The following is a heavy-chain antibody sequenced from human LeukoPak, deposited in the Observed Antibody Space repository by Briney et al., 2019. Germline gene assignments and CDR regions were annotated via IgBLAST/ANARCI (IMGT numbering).Heavy chain of an antibody. CDR3: ARPPGHIAAGPQIRYFDY. CDR2: INSDGSSK. V-gene: IGHV3-74*01. J-gene: IGHJ4*02. Sequence: PGGSLRLSCAASGFTLSTYWMHWVRQAPGKGLVWVSRINSDGSSKGYADSVKGRFTISRDNTKNTLYLQMNSLRAEDTAVYYCARPPGHIAAGPQIRYFDYWGQGTLVTVSS. CDR1: GFTLSTYW. D-gene: IGHD6-13*01.